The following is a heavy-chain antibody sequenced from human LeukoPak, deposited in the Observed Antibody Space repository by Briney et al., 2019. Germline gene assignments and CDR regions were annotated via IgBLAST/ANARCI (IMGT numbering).Heavy chain of an antibody. D-gene: IGHD1-26*01. CDR3: ASPSIVGATAMG. CDR1: GGTFSSYA. Sequence: SVKVSCKASGGTFSSYAISWVRQAPGQGLEWMGRIIPILGIANYAQKFRGRVTITADKSTSTAYMELSSLRSEDTAVYYCASPSIVGATAMGWGRGTLVTVSS. CDR2: IIPILGIA. V-gene: IGHV1-69*04. J-gene: IGHJ2*01.